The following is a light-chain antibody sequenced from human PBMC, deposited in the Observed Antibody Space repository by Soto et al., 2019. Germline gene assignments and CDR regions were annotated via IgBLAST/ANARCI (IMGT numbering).Light chain of an antibody. J-gene: IGLJ1*01. CDR2: GVT. CDR1: RRDGGGYNS. Sequence: QSVLTPPADIVGFSAQAITIPCPGTRRDGGGYNSVSWYQQHPGKAPKLLIYGVTNRSSGVSDRFSGSKSGNTASLTISGLQAEEEADYSCISYRSRSTPHSVFGTGTKVTVL. V-gene: IGLV2-14*03. CDR3: ISYRSRSTPHSV.